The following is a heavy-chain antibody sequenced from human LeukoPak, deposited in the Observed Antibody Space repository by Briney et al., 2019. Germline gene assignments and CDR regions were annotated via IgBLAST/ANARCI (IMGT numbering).Heavy chain of an antibody. V-gene: IGHV1-8*01. CDR1: GYSFTSYD. J-gene: IGHJ6*03. Sequence: ASVKVSCKASGYSFTSYDINWVRQAPGQGLEWMGWMSPNSGDTDFAQKFQGRVIMTRNTSISTAYMELNSLGSEDTAVYHCARGRHPDLDYDYCMDVWGKGTTVTVSS. CDR2: MSPNSGDT. CDR3: ARGRHPDLDYDYCMDV. D-gene: IGHD3/OR15-3a*01.